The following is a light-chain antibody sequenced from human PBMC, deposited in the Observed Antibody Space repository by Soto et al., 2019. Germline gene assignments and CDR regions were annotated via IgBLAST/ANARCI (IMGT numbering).Light chain of an antibody. J-gene: IGKJ4*01. V-gene: IGKV3-15*01. Sequence: EIVMTQSPATLSVSPGERATLSCRASQSVSSSLAWYQQKPGQAPRLLIFGASTRATRIPARFSGSGSGTEFILTISSLQSEDFAVYYCQQYNNWPLTFGGGTKVEIK. CDR1: QSVSSS. CDR2: GAS. CDR3: QQYNNWPLT.